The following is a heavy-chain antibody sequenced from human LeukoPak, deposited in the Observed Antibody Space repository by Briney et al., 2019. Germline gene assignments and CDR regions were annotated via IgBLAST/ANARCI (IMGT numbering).Heavy chain of an antibody. V-gene: IGHV1-2*06. CDR2: INPNSGGT. CDR3: ARGFGRGYYGSGSYYRWDFDY. J-gene: IGHJ4*02. Sequence: GASVTVSFTASGYTFTVYYMHWVRQAPGQGLEWMGRINPNSGGTNYSQKFQGRVTMTRDTSISTAYMELSRLRSDDTAVYYCARGFGRGYYGSGSYYRWDFDYWGQGTLVTVSS. D-gene: IGHD3-10*01. CDR1: GYTFTVYY.